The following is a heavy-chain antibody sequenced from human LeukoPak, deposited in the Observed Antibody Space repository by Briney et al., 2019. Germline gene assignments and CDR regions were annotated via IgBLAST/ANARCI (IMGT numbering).Heavy chain of an antibody. Sequence: PSETLSLTCTVSGVSISSYYWSWLRQPAGKGLEWIGRIYTSGSTNYNPSLKSRATMSVDTSKNQFSLKLSSVAAADTAVYYWARDLRFGYDAFDYWGQGTLVTVSS. D-gene: IGHD5-12*01. CDR1: GVSISSYY. CDR2: IYTSGST. J-gene: IGHJ4*02. V-gene: IGHV4-4*07. CDR3: ARDLRFGYDAFDY.